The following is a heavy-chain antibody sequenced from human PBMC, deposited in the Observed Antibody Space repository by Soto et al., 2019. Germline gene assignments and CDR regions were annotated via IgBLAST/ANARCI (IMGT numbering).Heavy chain of an antibody. CDR1: GGSFSGYY. V-gene: IGHV4-34*01. J-gene: IGHJ6*02. Sequence: QVQLQQWGAGLLKPSETLSLTCAVYGGSFSGYYWSWIRQPPGKGLGWIGEINHSGSTNYSPSLKSRVTISVDTSKNQFSLKLSSVTAADTAVYYCARVGFNWNDDYYGMDVWGQGTTVTVSS. D-gene: IGHD1-20*01. CDR2: INHSGST. CDR3: ARVGFNWNDDYYGMDV.